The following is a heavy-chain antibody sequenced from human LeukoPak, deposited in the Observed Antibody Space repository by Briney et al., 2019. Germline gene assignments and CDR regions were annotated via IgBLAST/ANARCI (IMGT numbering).Heavy chain of an antibody. Sequence: ASVKVSCKASGYSFTSHYMHWVRQAPGQGLEWMGLINPSGSSTLYAQKFQGRVTMTRDTSTSTVYMELSSLRSEDTAVYYCARCRSVLLWFGELLQDAFDIWGQGTMVTVSS. V-gene: IGHV1-46*01. CDR3: ARCRSVLLWFGELLQDAFDI. CDR2: INPSGSST. J-gene: IGHJ3*02. D-gene: IGHD3-10*01. CDR1: GYSFTSHY.